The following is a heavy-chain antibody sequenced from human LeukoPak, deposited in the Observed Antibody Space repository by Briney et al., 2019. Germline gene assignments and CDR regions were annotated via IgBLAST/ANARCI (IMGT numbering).Heavy chain of an antibody. Sequence: PGGSLRLSCAASGFTFSSYSMNWVRQAPGKGLGWVSSISSSSSYIYYADSVKGRFTISRGNAKNSLYLQMNSLRAEDTALYYCASVDYYGSGNYYNDVDYWGQGTLVTVSS. CDR1: GFTFSSYS. D-gene: IGHD3-10*01. CDR3: ASVDYYGSGNYYNDVDY. V-gene: IGHV3-21*01. J-gene: IGHJ4*02. CDR2: ISSSSSYI.